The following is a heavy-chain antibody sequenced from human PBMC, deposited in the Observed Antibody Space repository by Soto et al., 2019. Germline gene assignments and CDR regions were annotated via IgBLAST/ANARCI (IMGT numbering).Heavy chain of an antibody. V-gene: IGHV1-2*02. J-gene: IGHJ3*02. CDR1: GYPVTAYY. CDR2: INPATGAA. CDR3: ARGGGVGVAGSAAFDM. Sequence: QLHLVQSGAVVKKPGASVTVSCSASGYPVTAYYMHWVRQAPGRGLEWMGGINPATGAAKYTQTFQGRVTMTRDPSTGTVFMELSGLASGDTAGFYCARGGGVGVAGSAAFDMWGQGTLVTVSS. D-gene: IGHD3-3*01.